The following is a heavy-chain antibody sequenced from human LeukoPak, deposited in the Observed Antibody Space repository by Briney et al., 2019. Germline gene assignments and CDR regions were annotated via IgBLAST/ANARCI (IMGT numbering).Heavy chain of an antibody. CDR3: ARHGGSRSYFHHQRAFDI. V-gene: IGHV4-59*08. J-gene: IGHJ3*02. D-gene: IGHD3-10*01. CDR2: MHYSGNN. CDR1: GGSIGNYY. Sequence: SETLSLTCIVSGGSIGNYYWGWIRQPPGRGLEWIGYMHYSGNNNYNPSLKSRATVSIDTSKNQFSLRVDSVTAADTAVYYCARHGGSRSYFHHQRAFDIWGQGTVVTVSS.